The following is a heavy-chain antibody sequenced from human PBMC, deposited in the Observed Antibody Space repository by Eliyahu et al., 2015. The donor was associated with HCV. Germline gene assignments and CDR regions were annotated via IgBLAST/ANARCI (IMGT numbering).Heavy chain of an antibody. CDR2: IIPIFGTA. D-gene: IGHD3-22*01. J-gene: IGHJ3*02. CDR3: ARQGYYDSSGPGDAFDI. CDR1: GGTFSSYA. V-gene: IGHV1-69*06. Sequence: QVQLVQSGAEVKKPGSSVKVSCKXXGGTFSSYAISWVRQAPGQGLEWMGGIIPIFGTANYAQKFQGRVTITADKXTSTAYMELSSLRSEDTAVYYCARQGYYDSSGPGDAFDIWGQGTMVTVSS.